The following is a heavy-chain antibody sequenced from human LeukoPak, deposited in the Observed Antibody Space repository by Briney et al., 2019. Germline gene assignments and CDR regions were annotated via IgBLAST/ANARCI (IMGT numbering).Heavy chain of an antibody. Sequence: SETLSLTCAVCGGSFSGYYWSWIRQPPGKGLEWIGEINHSGSTNYNPSLKSRVTIPVDTSKNQFSLKLNSVTDADTAVYYRAKSARRILRSPFDYWGQGTLVSVSS. CDR3: AKSARRILRSPFDY. CDR1: GGSFSGYY. CDR2: INHSGST. D-gene: IGHD6-6*01. J-gene: IGHJ4*02. V-gene: IGHV4-34*01.